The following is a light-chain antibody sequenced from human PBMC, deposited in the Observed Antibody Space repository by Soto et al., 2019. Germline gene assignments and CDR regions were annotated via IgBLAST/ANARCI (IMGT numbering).Light chain of an antibody. J-gene: IGKJ1*01. CDR2: KAS. CDR3: QHFYCYPRT. CDR1: QSVDTC. Sequence: DIQMTQSPSTLSASVGDRVTITCRASQSVDTCLAWYQQKPGKAPHLLIYKASSLETGVPSRFSGSGSVTEFTLTISSLHPDDFVTCYCQHFYCYPRTFCKATKV. V-gene: IGKV1-5*03.